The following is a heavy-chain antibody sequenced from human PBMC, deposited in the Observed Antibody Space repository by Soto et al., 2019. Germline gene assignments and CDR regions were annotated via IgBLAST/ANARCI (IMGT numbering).Heavy chain of an antibody. Sequence: ESGGGLVKPGGSLRLSCAASGFTFSSYSMNWVRQAPGKGLEWVSSISSSSSYIYYADSVKGRFTISRDNAKNSLYLQMNSLRAEDTAVYYCARDPQALRYFDWSPLYYYYGMDVWGQGTTVTVSS. CDR3: ARDPQALRYFDWSPLYYYYGMDV. D-gene: IGHD3-9*01. CDR1: GFTFSSYS. CDR2: ISSSSSYI. J-gene: IGHJ6*02. V-gene: IGHV3-21*01.